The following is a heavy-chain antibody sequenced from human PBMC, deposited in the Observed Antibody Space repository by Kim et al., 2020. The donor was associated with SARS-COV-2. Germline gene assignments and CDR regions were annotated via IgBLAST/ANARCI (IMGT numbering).Heavy chain of an antibody. CDR3: ARVFPSIAAAGTTYYYYYYGMDV. Sequence: GGSLRLSCAASGFTFSSYWMHWVRQAPGKGLVWVSRINSDGSSTSYADSVKGRFTISRDNAKNTLYLQMNSLRAEDTAVYYCARVFPSIAAAGTTYYYYYYGMDVWGQGTTVTVSS. J-gene: IGHJ6*02. V-gene: IGHV3-74*01. CDR2: INSDGSST. D-gene: IGHD6-13*01. CDR1: GFTFSSYW.